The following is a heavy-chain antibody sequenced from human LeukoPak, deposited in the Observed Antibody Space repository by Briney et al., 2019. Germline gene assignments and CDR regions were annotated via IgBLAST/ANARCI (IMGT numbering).Heavy chain of an antibody. D-gene: IGHD3-10*01. J-gene: IGHJ4*02. V-gene: IGHV1-8*03. CDR3: ARGLSTLYGSGSYYNGFDY. Sequence: ASVKVSCKTSGYTFITYYIHWVRQAPGQGLEWMGWINPHSGGTNFAQKFQGRVTITRNTSISTAYMELSSLRSEDTAVYYCARGLSTLYGSGSYYNGFDYWGQGTLVTVSS. CDR1: GYTFITYY. CDR2: INPHSGGT.